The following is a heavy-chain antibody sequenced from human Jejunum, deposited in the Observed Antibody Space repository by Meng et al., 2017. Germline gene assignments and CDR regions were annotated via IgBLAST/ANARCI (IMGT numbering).Heavy chain of an antibody. J-gene: IGHJ4*02. CDR3: SRQTESTHDF. CDR1: GFTFSGSH. CDR2: IRSKSDNYAT. Sequence: GESLKIPCAASGFTFSGSHMHWVRQVSGKGLEWVGHIRSKSDNYATAYAAAVEGRFTISRDDSKNTAYLHMNSLKTEDTDVYYCSRQTESTHDFWGQGTLVTVSS. V-gene: IGHV3-73*01.